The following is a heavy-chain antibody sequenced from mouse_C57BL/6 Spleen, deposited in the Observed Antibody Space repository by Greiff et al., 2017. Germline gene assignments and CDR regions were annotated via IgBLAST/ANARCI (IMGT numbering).Heavy chain of an antibody. CDR2: ISYDGSN. Sequence: EVQLVESGPGLVKPSQSLSLTCSVTGYSITSGYYWNWIRQFPGNKLEWMGYISYDGSNNYNPSLKNRISITRDTSKNQFFLKLNSGTTEDTATYYCAREGITTVVADYWGQGTTLTVSS. CDR3: AREGITTVVADY. J-gene: IGHJ2*01. D-gene: IGHD1-1*01. V-gene: IGHV3-6*01. CDR1: GYSITSGYY.